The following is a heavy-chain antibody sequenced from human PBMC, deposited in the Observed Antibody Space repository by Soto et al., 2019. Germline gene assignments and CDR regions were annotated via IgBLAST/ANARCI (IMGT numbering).Heavy chain of an antibody. J-gene: IGHJ6*02. CDR1: GFTFSSYA. V-gene: IGHV3-23*01. D-gene: IGHD6-13*01. CDR3: AKDRALSSCWYNYYYGMDV. CDR2: ISGSGGST. Sequence: GGSLRLSCAASGFTFSSYAMSWVRQAPGKGLEWVSAISGSGGSTYYADSVKGRFTISRDNSKNTLYLQMNSLRAEDTAVYYCAKDRALSSCWYNYYYGMDVWGQGTTVTVSS.